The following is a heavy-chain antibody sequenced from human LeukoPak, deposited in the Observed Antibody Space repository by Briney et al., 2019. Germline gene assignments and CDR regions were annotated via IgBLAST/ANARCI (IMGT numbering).Heavy chain of an antibody. D-gene: IGHD4-17*01. CDR2: IIPIFGTA. V-gene: IGHV1-69*13. CDR3: ARGIDPVTTPGWFDP. J-gene: IGHJ5*02. CDR1: GGTFSSYA. Sequence: GASVKVSCKASGGTFSSYAISWVRRAPGQGLEWMGGIIPIFGTANYAQKFQGRVTITADESTSTAYMELSSLRSEDTAVYYCARGIDPVTTPGWFDPWGQGTLVTVSS.